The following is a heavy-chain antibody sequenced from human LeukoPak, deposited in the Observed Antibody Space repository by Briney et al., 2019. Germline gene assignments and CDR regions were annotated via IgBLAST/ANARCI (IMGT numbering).Heavy chain of an antibody. J-gene: IGHJ4*02. CDR3: ATPRDGYNAYYFDY. V-gene: IGHV3-7*01. Sequence: GGSLRLSCAASGFTFSSYAMSWVRQAPGKGLEWVANIKQDGSEKYYVDSVKGRFTISRDNAKNSLYLQMNSLRAEDTAVYYCATPRDGYNAYYFDYWGQGTLVTVSS. CDR1: GFTFSSYA. CDR2: IKQDGSEK. D-gene: IGHD5-24*01.